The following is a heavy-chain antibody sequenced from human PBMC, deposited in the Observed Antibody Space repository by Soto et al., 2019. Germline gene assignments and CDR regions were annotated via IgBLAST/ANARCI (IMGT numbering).Heavy chain of an antibody. CDR1: GYNFARNA. Sequence: QVQLVQSETEVKKPGASVKVSCKASGYNFARNAMYWLRQAPGQGLEWVGWIYAGNGNTKYSQRFQGRVTITWDTSATTAYMELQSLTSDDTAVYYCASDASYIDHWGQGTLVTVSS. V-gene: IGHV1-3*01. D-gene: IGHD1-26*01. J-gene: IGHJ5*02. CDR3: ASDASYIDH. CDR2: IYAGNGNT.